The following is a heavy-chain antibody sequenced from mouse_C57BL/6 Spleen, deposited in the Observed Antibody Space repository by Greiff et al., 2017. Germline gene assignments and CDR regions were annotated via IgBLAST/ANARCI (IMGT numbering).Heavy chain of an antibody. D-gene: IGHD2-4*01. CDR2: INPSNGGT. J-gene: IGHJ2*01. CDR3: AREGMITTDYFDY. V-gene: IGHV1-53*01. Sequence: ASGYTFTSYWMHWVKQRPGQGLEWIGNINPSNGGTNYNEKFKSKATLTVDKSSSTAYMQLSSLTSEDSAVYYCAREGMITTDYFDYWGQGPTLTVSS. CDR1: GYTFTSYW.